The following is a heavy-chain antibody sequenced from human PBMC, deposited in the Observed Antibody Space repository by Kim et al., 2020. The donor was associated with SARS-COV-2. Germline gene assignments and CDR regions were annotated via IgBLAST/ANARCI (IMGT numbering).Heavy chain of an antibody. V-gene: IGHV3-74*01. Sequence: GGSLRLSCAASGFTFSAYWMHWVRQAPGKGLVWVSRISSDGNNTSYADSVKGRFTISRDNAKNTLYLQMNRLRAEDTAVYYCARTNYYDSSGPVNWGQGTLVTVSS. J-gene: IGHJ4*02. CDR1: GFTFSAYW. CDR3: ARTNYYDSSGPVN. CDR2: ISSDGNNT. D-gene: IGHD3-22*01.